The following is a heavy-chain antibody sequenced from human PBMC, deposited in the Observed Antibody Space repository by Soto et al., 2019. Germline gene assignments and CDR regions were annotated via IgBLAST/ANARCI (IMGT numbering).Heavy chain of an antibody. CDR2: ISGSGYST. J-gene: IGHJ6*02. CDR3: AKVVVPAATAYYYGMDV. D-gene: IGHD2-2*01. Sequence: EVQLLESGGGLVQPGGSLRLSCAASGFAFSSYAMSWVRQAPGKGLEWVSAISGSGYSTYYADSVKGRFTISRDNSRNTVYLQRNSLRAEDTAVYYCAKVVVPAATAYYYGMDVWGQGTTVTVSS. CDR1: GFAFSSYA. V-gene: IGHV3-23*01.